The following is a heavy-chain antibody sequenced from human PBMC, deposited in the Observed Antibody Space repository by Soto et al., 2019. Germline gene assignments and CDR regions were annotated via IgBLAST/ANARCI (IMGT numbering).Heavy chain of an antibody. CDR1: GFTFSSYA. CDR3: AKDSITIFGVVIYYYYYGMDV. CDR2: ISGSGGST. D-gene: IGHD3-3*01. Sequence: AGGSLRLSCAASGFTFSSYAMSWVRQAPGKGLEWVSAISGSGGSTYYAESVKGRFTISRDNSKNTLCLQMNSLRAEDTAVYYCAKDSITIFGVVIYYYYYGMDVWGQGTTVTVSS. V-gene: IGHV3-23*01. J-gene: IGHJ6*02.